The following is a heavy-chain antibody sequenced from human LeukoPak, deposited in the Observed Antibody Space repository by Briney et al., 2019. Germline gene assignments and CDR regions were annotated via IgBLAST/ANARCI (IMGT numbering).Heavy chain of an antibody. CDR2: MNPNSGNT. CDR1: GYTFTGYY. J-gene: IGHJ4*02. V-gene: IGHV1-8*03. Sequence: ASVKVSCKASGYTFTGYYMHWVRQATGQGLEWMGWMNPNSGNTGYAQKFQGRVTITRNTSISTAYMELSSLRSEDTAVYYCARGYWYYDFWSGYYRSYFDYWGQGTLVTVSS. D-gene: IGHD3-3*01. CDR3: ARGYWYYDFWSGYYRSYFDY.